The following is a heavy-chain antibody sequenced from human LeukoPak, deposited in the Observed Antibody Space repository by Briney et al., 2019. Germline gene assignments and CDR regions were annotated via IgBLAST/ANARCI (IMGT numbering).Heavy chain of an antibody. CDR2: ISSSGSTI. CDR3: ARDRELLSAFDI. D-gene: IGHD1-26*01. Sequence: PGGSLRLSCAASGFTFSSYEMNWVRQAPGKGLEWVSYISSSGSTIYYADSVKGRFTISRDNAKNSLYLQMNSLRAEDTAVYYCARDRELLSAFDIWGQGTMVTVSS. CDR1: GFTFSSYE. J-gene: IGHJ3*02. V-gene: IGHV3-48*03.